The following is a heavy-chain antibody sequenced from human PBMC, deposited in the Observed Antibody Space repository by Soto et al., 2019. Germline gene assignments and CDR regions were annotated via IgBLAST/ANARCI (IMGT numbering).Heavy chain of an antibody. CDR2: IYYSGST. CDR3: ARLLKWLVGPTQYYCYYMDV. Sequence: QLQLQESGPGLVKPWETLSLPCTVSGGSISSSSYYWGWIRQPPGKGLEWIGSIYYSGSTYYNPSLKSRVTICVDKFKNQFSLKLCAVSAEDTAVYYCARLLKWLVGPTQYYCYYMDVWGKGTTVTVS. V-gene: IGHV4-39*01. D-gene: IGHD6-19*01. J-gene: IGHJ6*03. CDR1: GGSISSSSYY.